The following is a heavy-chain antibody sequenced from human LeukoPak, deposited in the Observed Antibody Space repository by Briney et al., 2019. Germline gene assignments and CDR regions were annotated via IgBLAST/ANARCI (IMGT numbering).Heavy chain of an antibody. CDR2: ISGSGGST. Sequence: PGGSLRLSCAASGFTFSSYAMSWVRQAPGKGLEWVSAISGSGGSTYYADSVKGRFTVSRDNSKNTLYLQMNSLRAEDTAVYYCAKEGGLFLDTPPHPYWGQGTLVTVSS. CDR3: AKEGGLFLDTPPHPY. J-gene: IGHJ4*02. CDR1: GFTFSSYA. D-gene: IGHD2-21*01. V-gene: IGHV3-23*01.